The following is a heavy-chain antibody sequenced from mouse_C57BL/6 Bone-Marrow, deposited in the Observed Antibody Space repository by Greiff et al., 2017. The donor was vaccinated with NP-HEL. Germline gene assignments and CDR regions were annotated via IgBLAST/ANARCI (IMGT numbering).Heavy chain of an antibody. D-gene: IGHD1-1*01. V-gene: IGHV5-4*01. Sequence: DVQLVESGGGLVKPGGSLKLSCAASGFTFSSYAMSWVRQTPEKRLEWVATISDGGSYTYYPDNVKGRFTISRDNAKNNLYLQMSHLKSEDTAMYYCARYYGSSAWFAYWGQGTLVTVSA. CDR1: GFTFSSYA. CDR3: ARYYGSSAWFAY. CDR2: ISDGGSYT. J-gene: IGHJ3*01.